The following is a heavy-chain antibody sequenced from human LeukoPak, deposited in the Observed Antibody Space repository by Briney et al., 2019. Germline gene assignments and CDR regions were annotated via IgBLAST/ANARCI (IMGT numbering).Heavy chain of an antibody. V-gene: IGHV3-21*01. Sequence: PGGSLRLSCAASGFTVSSNYMSWVRQAPGKGLEWVSSISGSSIYIYYADSVKGRFTISRDNAKNSLYLQMNSLRAEDTAVYYCARDPPYSDSSGYYCDYWGQGTLVTVSS. CDR3: ARDPPYSDSSGYYCDY. D-gene: IGHD3-22*01. J-gene: IGHJ4*02. CDR1: GFTVSSNY. CDR2: ISGSSIYI.